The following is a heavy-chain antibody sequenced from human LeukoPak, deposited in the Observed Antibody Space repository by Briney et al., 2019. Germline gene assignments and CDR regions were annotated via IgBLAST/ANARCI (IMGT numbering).Heavy chain of an antibody. Sequence: PGGSLRLSCTASGFTFSSYAMHWVRQAPGQGLEHVSVISNGGDTTYYANSVKGRFTISRDNSKNMLYLQMGNLRSEDMAVYLCARSWGGSHHYYYYYMDVWDKGTTVTVSS. CDR1: GFTFSSYA. D-gene: IGHD1-26*01. CDR3: ARSWGGSHHYYYYYMDV. J-gene: IGHJ6*03. CDR2: ISNGGDTT. V-gene: IGHV3-64*01.